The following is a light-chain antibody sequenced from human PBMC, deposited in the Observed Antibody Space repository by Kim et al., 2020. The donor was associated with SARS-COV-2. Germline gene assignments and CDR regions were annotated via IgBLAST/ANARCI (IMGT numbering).Light chain of an antibody. J-gene: IGLJ3*02. CDR3: AVWDDSLTGPV. Sequence: GQSVTISCSGGTSDIGSNSIYWYKQLPGTAPRLLIHNNNQRPLGVPDRFSGSRSGTSASLAISGLQSEDEADYICAVWDDSLTGPVFGGGTKLTVL. CDR1: TSDIGSNS. V-gene: IGLV1-47*02. CDR2: NNN.